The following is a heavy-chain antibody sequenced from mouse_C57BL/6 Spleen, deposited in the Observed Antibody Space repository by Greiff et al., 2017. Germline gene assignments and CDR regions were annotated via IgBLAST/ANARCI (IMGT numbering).Heavy chain of an antibody. CDR2: LNPNHGGT. Sequence: VQLQQSGPELVKPGASVKIPCKASGYTFTDYNMDWVKQSHGKSLEWIGDLNPNHGGTIYNQKVKGKATLTVAKASSTAYMEFRSLTSVNTAVYYGARGVNWDFDYWGQGTTLTVSS. D-gene: IGHD4-1*01. CDR1: GYTFTDYN. V-gene: IGHV1-18*01. J-gene: IGHJ2*01. CDR3: ARGVNWDFDY.